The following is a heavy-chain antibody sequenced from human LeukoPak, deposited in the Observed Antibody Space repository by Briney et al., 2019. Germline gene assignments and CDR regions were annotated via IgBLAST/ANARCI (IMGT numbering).Heavy chain of an antibody. V-gene: IGHV1-2*02. CDR2: TNPNSGVT. J-gene: IGHJ6*02. D-gene: IGHD1-26*01. CDR1: GYIFTGYH. CDR3: ARELLGATWYGMDV. Sequence: GASVKVSCKASGYIFTGYHIHWVRQAPGQGLEWMGWTNPNSGVTNYAQEFQGRVTMTRDTSISTAYMELSRLRSDDTAVYYCARELLGATWYGMDVWGQGTTVTVSS.